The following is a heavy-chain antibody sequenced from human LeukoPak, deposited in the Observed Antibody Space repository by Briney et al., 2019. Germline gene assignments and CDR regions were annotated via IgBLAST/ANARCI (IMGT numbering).Heavy chain of an antibody. J-gene: IGHJ6*03. CDR3: ARAVVQLWLQYYYMDV. V-gene: IGHV3-23*01. CDR2: ISGSGGST. Sequence: PGGSLRLSCAASGFTFSSYAMSWVRQAPGKGLEWVSAISGSGGSTYYADSVKGRFTISRDNSKNTLYLQMNSLRAEDTAVYYCARAVVQLWLQYYYMDVWDKGTTVTVSS. D-gene: IGHD5-18*01. CDR1: GFTFSSYA.